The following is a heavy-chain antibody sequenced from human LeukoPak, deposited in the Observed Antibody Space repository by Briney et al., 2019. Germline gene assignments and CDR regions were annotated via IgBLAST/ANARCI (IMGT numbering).Heavy chain of an antibody. J-gene: IGHJ4*02. CDR1: GVTFSSSE. V-gene: IGHV3-48*03. CDR3: ARGAPRTD. Sequence: GGSLRLSCAASGVTFSSSEMNWVRQAPGKGRGWVSYISGSGHKIKSEDTAKGRFSISRANAEQSLYLRMNSLKDEDTAVYYCARGAPRTDWGQGTLVTVSS. CDR2: ISGSGHKI.